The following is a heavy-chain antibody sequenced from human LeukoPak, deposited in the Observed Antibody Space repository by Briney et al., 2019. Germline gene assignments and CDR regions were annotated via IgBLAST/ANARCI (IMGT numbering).Heavy chain of an antibody. Sequence: SETLSLTCTVSGGSISSYYWSWIRQPAGKGLEWIGRIYTSGSTNYNPSLKSRVTMSVDTSKNQFSLKLSSVTAADTAVYYCARDLIYYDSSGYYYWYFDLWGRGTLVTVSS. V-gene: IGHV4-4*07. CDR3: ARDLIYYDSSGYYYWYFDL. CDR2: IYTSGST. J-gene: IGHJ2*01. CDR1: GGSISSYY. D-gene: IGHD3-22*01.